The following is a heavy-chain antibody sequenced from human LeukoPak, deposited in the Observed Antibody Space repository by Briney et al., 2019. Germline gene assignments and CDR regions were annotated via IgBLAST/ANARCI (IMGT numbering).Heavy chain of an antibody. D-gene: IGHD1-7*01. V-gene: IGHV3-30*04. CDR2: ISYDGSNK. CDR3: ARDGNYVLNYLDY. J-gene: IGHJ4*02. CDR1: GFSFSTYA. Sequence: AGGSLRVSCAASGFSFSTYAMHWVRQAPGKGLEWVAVISYDGSNKYYADSVKGRFTISRDSSKNTLYLQMNSLRAEDTAVYYCARDGNYVLNYLDYWGQGTLVTVSS.